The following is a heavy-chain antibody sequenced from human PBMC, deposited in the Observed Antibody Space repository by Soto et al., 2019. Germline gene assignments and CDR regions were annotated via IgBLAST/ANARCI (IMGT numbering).Heavy chain of an antibody. Sequence: GGSLRLSCAASGFTFSSYAMHWVRQAPGKGLEWVAVISYDGSNKYYADSVKGRFTISRDNSKNTLYLQMNSLRAEDTAVYYCASVPLDIVVVVPATPPWGQGTLVTVSS. J-gene: IGHJ5*02. D-gene: IGHD2-15*01. CDR3: ASVPLDIVVVVPATPP. V-gene: IGHV3-30-3*01. CDR2: ISYDGSNK. CDR1: GFTFSSYA.